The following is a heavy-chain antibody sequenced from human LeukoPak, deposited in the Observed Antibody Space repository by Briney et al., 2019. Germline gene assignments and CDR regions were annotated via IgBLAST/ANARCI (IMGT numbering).Heavy chain of an antibody. CDR3: ARVAKERVGGVYYFDY. CDR2: IGTAGDT. Sequence: GGSLRPSCAASGFTFGDYDMHWVRQATGKGLEWVSAIGTAGDTYYTGSVKGRFTISRENAKNSLYLQMNSLRAGDTAVYYCARVAKERVGGVYYFDYWGQGTLVTVSS. J-gene: IGHJ4*02. V-gene: IGHV3-13*01. CDR1: GFTFGDYD. D-gene: IGHD1-1*01.